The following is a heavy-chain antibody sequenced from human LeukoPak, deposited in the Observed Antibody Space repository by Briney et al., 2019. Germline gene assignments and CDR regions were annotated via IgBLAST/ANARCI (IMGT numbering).Heavy chain of an antibody. J-gene: IGHJ4*02. CDR1: GFTFSSYA. Sequence: GGSLRLSCAASGFTFSSYAMSWVRQAPGKGLEWVSAISGSGGSTYYADSVKGRFTISRDNSKNTLYLQMNSLRAEDTAVYYCAKDSYYDSSGYYEGLDYWGQGTLVTVSS. CDR2: ISGSGGST. D-gene: IGHD3-22*01. CDR3: AKDSYYDSSGYYEGLDY. V-gene: IGHV3-23*01.